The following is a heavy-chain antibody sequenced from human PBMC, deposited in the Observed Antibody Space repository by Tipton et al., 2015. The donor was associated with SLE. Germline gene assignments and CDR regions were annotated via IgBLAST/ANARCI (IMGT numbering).Heavy chain of an antibody. CDR1: GGSISSSSYY. J-gene: IGHJ5*02. D-gene: IGHD6-13*01. Sequence: TLSPTCTVSGGSISSSSYYWSWIRQPPGKGLEWIGEINHSGGTDYNPSLKSRVTISIDTSKNQFSLRLSSVTAADTAVYYCARRVGAAVMNRFDPWGQGTLVTVSS. CDR2: INHSGGT. CDR3: ARRVGAAVMNRFDP. V-gene: IGHV4-39*07.